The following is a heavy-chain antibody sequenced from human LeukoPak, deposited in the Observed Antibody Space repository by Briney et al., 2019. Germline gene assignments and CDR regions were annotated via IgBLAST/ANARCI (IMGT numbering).Heavy chain of an antibody. CDR2: IYPGDSNS. V-gene: IGHV5-51*01. CDR1: GYGFTSYW. D-gene: IGHD1-26*01. CDR3: ARRSGTYFDF. J-gene: IGHJ4*02. Sequence: GESLKISCRGSGYGFTSYWIVWVRQMPGKGLEWMGVIYPGDSNSRYSPSFQGQVTISADNSISTAYLQWSSLKASDTAMYYCARRSGTYFDFWGQGTLVTVSS.